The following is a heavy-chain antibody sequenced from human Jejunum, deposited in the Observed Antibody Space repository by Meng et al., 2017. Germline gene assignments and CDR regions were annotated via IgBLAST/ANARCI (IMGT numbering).Heavy chain of an antibody. CDR2: VYYTGRT. J-gene: IGHJ5*02. Sequence: QVQLQESGPGLVKPSQTLSLTGTVSGGSINTNTYDWDWIRQPPGKGMEWIGSVYYTGRTFYNPSLKSRVTISLDTSKNQFSLNLRSVAAADTAVYYCARAKVTPMGYWFDPWGQGTLVTVSS. CDR1: GGSINTNTYD. V-gene: IGHV4-39*01. CDR3: ARAKVTPMGYWFDP. D-gene: IGHD2-21*02.